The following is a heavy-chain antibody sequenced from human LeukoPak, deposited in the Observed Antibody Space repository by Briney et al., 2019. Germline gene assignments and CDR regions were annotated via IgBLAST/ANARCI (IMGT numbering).Heavy chain of an antibody. CDR3: ARAFGAFDI. Sequence: SETLSLTCTVSGGSISSYYWSWIRQPPGKGLEWIGYIYYSGSTNYNPSLKSRVTMSVDTSKNQFSLKLSSVTAADTAVYYCARAFGAFDIWGQGTMVTVSS. V-gene: IGHV4-59*12. J-gene: IGHJ3*02. D-gene: IGHD3-10*01. CDR1: GGSISSYY. CDR2: IYYSGST.